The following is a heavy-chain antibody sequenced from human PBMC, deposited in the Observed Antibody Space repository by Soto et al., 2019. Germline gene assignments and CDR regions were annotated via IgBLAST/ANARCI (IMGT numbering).Heavy chain of an antibody. CDR1: GGSFSGYY. CDR3: ARGVGAAAGTNYYYGMDV. CDR2: INHSGST. J-gene: IGHJ6*02. Sequence: QVQLQKWGAGLLKPSETLSLTCAVYGGSFSGYYWSWIRQPPGKGLEWIGEINHSGSTNYNPSLKSRVTISVDTSKNQFSLKLSSVTAADTAVYYCARGVGAAAGTNYYYGMDVWGQGTTVTVSS. D-gene: IGHD6-13*01. V-gene: IGHV4-34*01.